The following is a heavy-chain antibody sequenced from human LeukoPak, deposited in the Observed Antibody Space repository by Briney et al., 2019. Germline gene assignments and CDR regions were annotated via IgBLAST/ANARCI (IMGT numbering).Heavy chain of an antibody. CDR1: GGSFSGYY. V-gene: IGHV4-34*01. J-gene: IGHJ6*02. CDR3: ARARGYSGYVLNYYYYGMDV. CDR2: INHSGST. D-gene: IGHD5-12*01. Sequence: SETLSLTCAVYGGSFSGYYWSWIRQPPGKGLEWMGEINHSGSTNYNPSLKSRVTISVDTSKNQFSLKLSSVTAADPAVYYCARARGYSGYVLNYYYYGMDVWGQGTTVTVSS.